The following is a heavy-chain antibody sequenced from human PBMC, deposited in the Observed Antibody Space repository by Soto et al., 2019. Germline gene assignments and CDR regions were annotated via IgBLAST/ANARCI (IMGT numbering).Heavy chain of an antibody. J-gene: IGHJ4*02. CDR2: ISSSSSYI. V-gene: IGHV3-21*01. Sequence: GGSLRLSCAASGFTFSSYSMNWVRQAPGKGLEWVSSISSSSSYIYYAKTVKGRFTISRDNAKNSLFLQMNSLRAEDTAVYYCARDRIAVAGPFDYWGQGTLVTVSS. CDR3: ARDRIAVAGPFDY. D-gene: IGHD6-19*01. CDR1: GFTFSSYS.